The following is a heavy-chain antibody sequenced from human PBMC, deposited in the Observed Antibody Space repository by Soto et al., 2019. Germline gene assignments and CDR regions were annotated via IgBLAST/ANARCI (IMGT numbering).Heavy chain of an antibody. J-gene: IGHJ3*02. Sequence: GGSLRPSCRTSTLRCIEHTQSWVRQAPGKGLEWVSAINNGGHYTYYADSVKGRFTISRDNSKNTMFLQMNNLRVEDTAMYYCARRPDAFDIWGQGTMVTVSS. CDR2: INNGGHYT. CDR1: TLRCIEHT. V-gene: IGHV3-23*01. CDR3: ARRPDAFDI.